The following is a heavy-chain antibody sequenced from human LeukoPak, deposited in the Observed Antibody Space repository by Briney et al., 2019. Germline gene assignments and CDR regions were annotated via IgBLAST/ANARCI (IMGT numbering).Heavy chain of an antibody. Sequence: GGSLRLSCAASGVTFRIYGMSWVRQAPGKGLEWVSYISSSSSTIYYADSVKGRFTISRDNAKNSLYLQMSSLRAEDTAVYYCARGYSAFDYWGQGTLVTVSS. CDR3: ARGYSAFDY. CDR1: GVTFRIYG. D-gene: IGHD5-18*01. CDR2: ISSSSSTI. J-gene: IGHJ4*02. V-gene: IGHV3-48*01.